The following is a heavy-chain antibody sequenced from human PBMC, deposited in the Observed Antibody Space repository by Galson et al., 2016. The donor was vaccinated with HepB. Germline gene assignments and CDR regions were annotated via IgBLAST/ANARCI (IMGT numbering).Heavy chain of an antibody. CDR2: ISRSGDST. CDR3: ARYGDYVGVYS. Sequence: SLRLSCAASGFTFRNYGMTWVRQAPGKGLEVVSSISRSGDSTDYADSVKGRFTISRDNSKNTLSLQMNSLTADDTALYYCARYGDYVGVYSWGQGTLVTVSS. D-gene: IGHD4-17*01. V-gene: IGHV3-23*01. CDR1: GFTFRNYG. J-gene: IGHJ4*02.